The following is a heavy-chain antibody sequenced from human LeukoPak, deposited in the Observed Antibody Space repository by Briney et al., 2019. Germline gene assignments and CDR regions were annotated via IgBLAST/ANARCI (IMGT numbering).Heavy chain of an antibody. J-gene: IGHJ5*02. Sequence: ASVKVSCKASGYTFSGFYIHWVRQAPGQGLEWMGWINPKSGGANYAQKFQGRVTMTRDASISTAYMELSRLRSVDTAVYYCAREDFCISGNCLDPWGQGTLVTVSS. D-gene: IGHD6-25*01. V-gene: IGHV1-2*02. CDR1: GYTFSGFY. CDR2: INPKSGGA. CDR3: AREDFCISGNCLDP.